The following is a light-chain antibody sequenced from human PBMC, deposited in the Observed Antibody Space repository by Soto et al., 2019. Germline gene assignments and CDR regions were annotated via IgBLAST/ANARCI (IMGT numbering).Light chain of an antibody. J-gene: IGLJ2*01. CDR2: GNN. CDR1: GSSIGTNT. CDR3: AAWDGSLNNVL. Sequence: QSALTQPASASGTPGQRVTISCSGSGSSIGTNTVNWYRQLPGTAPKLLIYGNNQRPSGVPDRFSGSKSGTSASLAISGLQSEDEAEYYCAAWDGSLNNVLFGGGTKVTVL. V-gene: IGLV1-44*01.